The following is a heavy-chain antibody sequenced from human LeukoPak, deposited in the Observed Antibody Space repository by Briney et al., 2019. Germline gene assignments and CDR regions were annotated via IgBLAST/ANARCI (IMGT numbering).Heavy chain of an antibody. D-gene: IGHD3-10*01. J-gene: IGHJ4*02. CDR1: GGSFSGYY. Sequence: PSETLSLTCAVYGGSFSGYYWSWIRQPPGKGLEWIGEINHSGSTNYNPSLKSRVTISVDTSKNQFSLKLSSVTAADTAVYYCARGSITMVRGVIRKYYFDYWGQGTLVTVSS. CDR2: INHSGST. CDR3: ARGSITMVRGVIRKYYFDY. V-gene: IGHV4-34*01.